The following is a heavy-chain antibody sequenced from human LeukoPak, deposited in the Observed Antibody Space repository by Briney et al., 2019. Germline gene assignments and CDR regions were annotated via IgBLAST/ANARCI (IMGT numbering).Heavy chain of an antibody. CDR2: IIPILGIA. Sequence: SVKVSCKASGYTFTGYYMHWVRQAPGQGLEWMGRIIPILGIANYAQKFQGRVTITADKSTSTAYMELSSLRSEDTAVYCCASPIPTSSGPYYYYYGMDVWGQGTTVTVSS. D-gene: IGHD6-19*01. CDR3: ASPIPTSSGPYYYYYGMDV. J-gene: IGHJ6*02. CDR1: GYTFTGYY. V-gene: IGHV1-69*02.